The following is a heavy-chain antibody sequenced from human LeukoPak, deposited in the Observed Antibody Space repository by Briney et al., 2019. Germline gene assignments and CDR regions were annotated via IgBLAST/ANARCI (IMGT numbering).Heavy chain of an antibody. J-gene: IGHJ4*02. D-gene: IGHD3-10*01. CDR3: ARALVRGVTYFDY. V-gene: IGHV4-39*07. Sequence: SSETLSLTCTVSGGSISSSSYYWGWIRQPPGKGLEWIGSIYHSGSTYYNPSLKSRVTISVDTSKNQFSLKLSSVTAADTAVYYCARALVRGVTYFDYWGQGTLVTVSS. CDR2: IYHSGST. CDR1: GGSISSSSYY.